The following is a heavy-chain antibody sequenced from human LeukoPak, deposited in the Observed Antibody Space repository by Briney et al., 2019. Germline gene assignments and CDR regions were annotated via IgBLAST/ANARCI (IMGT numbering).Heavy chain of an antibody. CDR1: GGSFSSYY. Sequence: SETLSLTCAVYGGSFSSYYWGWIRQPPGKGLEWIGSIYYSGSTYYNPSLKSRVTISVDTSKNQFSLKLSSVTAADTAVYYCARIGTIVVVTALGAFDIWGQGTMVTVSS. D-gene: IGHD2-21*02. CDR3: ARIGTIVVVTALGAFDI. J-gene: IGHJ3*02. V-gene: IGHV4-39*07. CDR2: IYYSGST.